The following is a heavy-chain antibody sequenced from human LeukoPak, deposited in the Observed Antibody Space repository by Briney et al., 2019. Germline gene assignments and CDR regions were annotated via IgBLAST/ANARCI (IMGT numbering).Heavy chain of an antibody. D-gene: IGHD3-22*01. CDR1: GYTFTTYG. Sequence: ASVKVSCKASGYTFTTYGITWVRQAPGQGLEWMGWISAYNGNTNYAQKFQGRVTTTIDTSTSTAYMELRSLKSDDTAVDYCARVWGYYYDSSGYSDFDYWGQGTLVTVSS. J-gene: IGHJ4*02. CDR2: ISAYNGNT. CDR3: ARVWGYYYDSSGYSDFDY. V-gene: IGHV1-18*01.